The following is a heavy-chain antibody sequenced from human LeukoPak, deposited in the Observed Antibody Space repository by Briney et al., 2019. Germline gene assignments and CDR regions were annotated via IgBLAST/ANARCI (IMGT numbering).Heavy chain of an antibody. CDR3: ARDLQLVRGFDY. Sequence: GGSLRLSCAASGFTFSSYSMNWVRQAPGKGLEWVSSISSSSSYIYYADSVKGRFTISRDNAKNSLYLQMNSLRAEDTAVYYCARDLQLVRGFDYWGQRTLVTVSS. V-gene: IGHV3-21*01. J-gene: IGHJ4*02. D-gene: IGHD6-6*01. CDR1: GFTFSSYS. CDR2: ISSSSSYI.